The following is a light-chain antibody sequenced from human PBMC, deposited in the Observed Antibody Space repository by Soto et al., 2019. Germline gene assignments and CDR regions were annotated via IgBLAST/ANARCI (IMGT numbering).Light chain of an antibody. V-gene: IGKV1-5*03. CDR1: QSISSW. J-gene: IGKJ1*01. CDR3: QQYNTYPWT. CDR2: KAS. Sequence: DIQVTQSPSTLSASVGDRVTITCRASQSISSWLAWYQQKPGKAPKVLIYKASSLESGVPSRFSGSGSVTECTLTISSLQPDDFATYYCQQYNTYPWTFGQGPQVEIK.